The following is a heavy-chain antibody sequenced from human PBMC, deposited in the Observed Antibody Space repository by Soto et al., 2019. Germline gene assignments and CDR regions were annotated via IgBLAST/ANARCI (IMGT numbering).Heavy chain of an antibody. Sequence: GGSLSLSCAASGFNFSSYGMHWVRQAPGKGLEWVAVIWYDGSNKYYADSVKGRFTISRDNSKNTLYLQMNSLRAEDTAVYYCARVNYYDSSGYYWFGAFDIWGQGTMVTVSS. V-gene: IGHV3-33*08. J-gene: IGHJ3*02. CDR3: ARVNYYDSSGYYWFGAFDI. D-gene: IGHD3-22*01. CDR2: IWYDGSNK. CDR1: GFNFSSYG.